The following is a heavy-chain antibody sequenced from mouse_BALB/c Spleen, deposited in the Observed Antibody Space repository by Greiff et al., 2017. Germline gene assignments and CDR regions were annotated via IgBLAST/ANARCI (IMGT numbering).Heavy chain of an antibody. CDR3: ARSDWVTTVVDAD. V-gene: IGHV1-4*01. J-gene: IGHJ3*01. CDR1: GYTFTSYT. Sequence: VQLQQSGAELARPGASVKMSCKASGYTFTSYTMHWVKQRPGQGLEWIGYINPSSGYTNYNQKFKDKATLTADKSSSTAYMQLSSLTSEDSAVYYCARSDWVTTVVDADWGQGTLVTVSA. D-gene: IGHD1-1*01. CDR2: INPSSGYT.